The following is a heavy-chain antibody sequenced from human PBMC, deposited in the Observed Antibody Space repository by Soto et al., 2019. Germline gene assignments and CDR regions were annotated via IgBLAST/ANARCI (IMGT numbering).Heavy chain of an antibody. CDR1: GFTFSSYA. CDR3: ARPSLPRRVRGGLADY. Sequence: QVQLVESGGGGVQPGRSLRLSCAASGFTFSSYAMHWVRQAPGKGLEWVAVISYDGSNKYYADYVKGRFTISRDNSKKTLYLQINSLRAEDTAVYYCARPSLPRRVRGGLADYLGQGTLVTVSS. CDR2: ISYDGSNK. D-gene: IGHD3-10*01. J-gene: IGHJ4*02. V-gene: IGHV3-30-3*01.